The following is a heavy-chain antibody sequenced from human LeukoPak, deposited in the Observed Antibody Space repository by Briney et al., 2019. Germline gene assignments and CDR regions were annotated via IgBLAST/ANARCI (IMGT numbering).Heavy chain of an antibody. CDR2: ISGTGGSI. J-gene: IGHJ5*02. Sequence: AGGSLRLSCAASGFTFSSYAMSWVRQAPRKGLEGVSGISGTGGSIHYADSVKGRFTISRDNSKYTLYLQMNSLRVEDTAVYYCGKDPHYSSSWYWFDPWGQGTLVTVSS. CDR1: GFTFSSYA. V-gene: IGHV3-23*01. D-gene: IGHD6-13*01. CDR3: GKDPHYSSSWYWFDP.